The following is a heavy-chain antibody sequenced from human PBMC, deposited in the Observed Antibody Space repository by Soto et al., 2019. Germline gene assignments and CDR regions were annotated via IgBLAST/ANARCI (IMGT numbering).Heavy chain of an antibody. Sequence: QVQLQESGPGLVKPSETLSLTCTVSGGSISSYYWSWIRQPPGTGLEWIGYIYYSGSTNYNPSLKSRVTISVDTSKNQFALKLSSVTAADTAVYYCARLDCSSTSCYPQHWGQGTLVTVSS. V-gene: IGHV4-59*08. D-gene: IGHD2-2*01. J-gene: IGHJ1*01. CDR1: GGSISSYY. CDR2: IYYSGST. CDR3: ARLDCSSTSCYPQH.